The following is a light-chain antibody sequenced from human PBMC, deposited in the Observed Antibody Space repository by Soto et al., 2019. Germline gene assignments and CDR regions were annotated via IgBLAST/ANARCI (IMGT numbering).Light chain of an antibody. V-gene: IGLV2-14*01. CDR2: EVT. CDR1: SSDVGGYNY. Sequence: QSALTQPASVSGSPGQSITISCTGTSSDVGGYNYVSWYQQQSGKAPKLMIHEVTNRPSGISDRFSGSKSGNTASLTISGLLAEDEADYYCTSYTSTSTYVFGTGTKLTVL. CDR3: TSYTSTSTYV. J-gene: IGLJ1*01.